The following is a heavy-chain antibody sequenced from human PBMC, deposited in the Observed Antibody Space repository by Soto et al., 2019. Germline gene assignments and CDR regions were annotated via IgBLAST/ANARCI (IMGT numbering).Heavy chain of an antibody. V-gene: IGHV4-30-2*01. Sequence: SETLSLTCAVSGGSISGTTYSWSWIRQPPGKGLEWIGYIYDSGSTYYNPSLNSQFSISVDRSKNQFSLKLSSVTAADTALYYCARVERGTATPAVDAFDIWAAGTMVTVS. CDR2: IYDSGST. J-gene: IGHJ3*02. CDR1: GGSISGTTYS. D-gene: IGHD2-21*02. CDR3: ARVERGTATPAVDAFDI.